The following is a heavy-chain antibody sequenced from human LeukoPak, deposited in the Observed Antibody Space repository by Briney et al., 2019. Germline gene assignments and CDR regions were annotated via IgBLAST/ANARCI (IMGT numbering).Heavy chain of an antibody. Sequence: PSETLSLTCTVSGGSISNYYWSWIRQPPGKGLEWIGYIYSSGSTNYNPSLKSRVTISVDKSKNQFSLKLSSVTAADTAVYYCAKSLGIRGIFFLSSAGTNDYWGQGTLVTVSS. D-gene: IGHD3-10*01. CDR1: GGSISNYY. CDR3: AKSLGIRGIFFLSSAGTNDY. J-gene: IGHJ4*02. CDR2: IYSSGST. V-gene: IGHV4-59*12.